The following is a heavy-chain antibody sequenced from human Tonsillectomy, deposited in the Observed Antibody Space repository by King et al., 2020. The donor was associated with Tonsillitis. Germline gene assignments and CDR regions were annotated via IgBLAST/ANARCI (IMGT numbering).Heavy chain of an antibody. D-gene: IGHD1-14*01. Sequence: QLVQSGAEVKKPGESLKISCKGSGYSFTSYWIGWVRQMPGQGLEWMGIIYPGDSDTSYSPSFQGQVTISADKSISTAYLQWSSLKASDTAMYYCARRSLRGDVTIYFDYWGQGTLVTVSS. J-gene: IGHJ4*02. CDR2: IYPGDSDT. V-gene: IGHV5-51*01. CDR1: GYSFTSYW. CDR3: ARRSLRGDVTIYFDY.